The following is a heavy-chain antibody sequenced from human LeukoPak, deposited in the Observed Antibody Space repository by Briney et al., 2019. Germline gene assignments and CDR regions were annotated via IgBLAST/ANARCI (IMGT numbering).Heavy chain of an antibody. Sequence: GGSLRLSCAASGFTFSTYAMSWVRQAPGKGREGVSTIRGSGANTYYADSVRGRLNIYRENSKNTLYLHMNRLRAEDTAVYYCAKERAGYTNPYYFDYWGQGTLVTVSS. J-gene: IGHJ4*02. CDR1: GFTFSTYA. V-gene: IGHV3-23*01. D-gene: IGHD3-16*02. CDR3: AKERAGYTNPYYFDY. CDR2: IRGSGANT.